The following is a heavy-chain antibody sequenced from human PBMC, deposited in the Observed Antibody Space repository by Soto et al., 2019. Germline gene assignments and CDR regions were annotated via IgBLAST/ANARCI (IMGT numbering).Heavy chain of an antibody. J-gene: IGHJ4*02. D-gene: IGHD4-17*01. CDR2: IFYSGRT. CDR3: ARGNYSDYRSSFDF. Sequence: PSETLSLTCTVSDGSISSCDYYWTWIRQPPGKGLEWIGYIFYSGRTDYNPSPTSRVTIPVDTSKNIFSLKVNSVTAADTAVYYCARGNYSDYRSSFDFWGQGALVTVSS. CDR1: DGSISSCDYY. V-gene: IGHV4-30-4*01.